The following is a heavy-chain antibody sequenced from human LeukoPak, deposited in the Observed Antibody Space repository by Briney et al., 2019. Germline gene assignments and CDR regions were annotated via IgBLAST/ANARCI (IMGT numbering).Heavy chain of an antibody. Sequence: GALRLSCAASGFTFSSYAMSWVRQAPGKGLEWVSAISGSGGSTYYADSVKGRFTISRDNSKNTLYLQMNSLRAEDTAVYYCAKLYYYDSSGYYYDPNYFDYWGQGTLVTVSS. D-gene: IGHD3-22*01. J-gene: IGHJ4*02. CDR2: ISGSGGST. V-gene: IGHV3-23*01. CDR1: GFTFSSYA. CDR3: AKLYYYDSSGYYYDPNYFDY.